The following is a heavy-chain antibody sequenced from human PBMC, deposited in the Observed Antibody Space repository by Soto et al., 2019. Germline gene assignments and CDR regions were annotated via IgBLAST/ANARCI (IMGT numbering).Heavy chain of an antibody. J-gene: IGHJ4*02. Sequence: GVSLRLSFAASGFTFSSYWMHWVRQAPGKGLVWVSRINSDGSSTSYADSVKGRFTISRDNAKNTLYLQMNSLRAEDTAVYYCARALGGNEIDYWGQGTLVTVSS. V-gene: IGHV3-74*01. CDR3: ARALGGNEIDY. CDR2: INSDGSST. CDR1: GFTFSSYW. D-gene: IGHD1-1*01.